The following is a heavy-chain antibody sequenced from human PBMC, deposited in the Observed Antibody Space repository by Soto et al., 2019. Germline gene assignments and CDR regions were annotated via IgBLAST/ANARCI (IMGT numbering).Heavy chain of an antibody. J-gene: IGHJ6*02. Sequence: KTSETLSLTCAVSGGSISSSNWWSWVRQPPGKGLEWIGEIYHSGSTNYNPSLKSRVTISVDKSKNQFSLKLSSVTAADTAVYYCARGLAARPYYYGMDVWGQGTTVTVSS. CDR2: IYHSGST. V-gene: IGHV4-4*02. D-gene: IGHD6-6*01. CDR3: ARGLAARPYYYGMDV. CDR1: GGSISSSNW.